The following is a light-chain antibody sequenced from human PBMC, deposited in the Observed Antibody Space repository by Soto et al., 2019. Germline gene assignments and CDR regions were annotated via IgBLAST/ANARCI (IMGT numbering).Light chain of an antibody. V-gene: IGKV2-24*01. CDR1: QSLVHDDGNTY. Sequence: IVMTQTPLSSPVTLGQAASISCRSSQSLVHDDGNTYLSWFQQRSGQPPRLLIYKVSDRFSGVPDRFSGSGAGKDFRLTIRRVDAEDVGVYYCMQATKSPWTFGQGTEVEIK. CDR2: KVS. J-gene: IGKJ1*01. CDR3: MQATKSPWT.